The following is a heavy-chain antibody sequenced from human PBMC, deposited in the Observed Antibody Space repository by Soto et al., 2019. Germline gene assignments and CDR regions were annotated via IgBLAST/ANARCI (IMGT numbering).Heavy chain of an antibody. CDR2: IYSGGGT. J-gene: IGHJ5*02. V-gene: IGHV3-53*01. Sequence: GGSLRLSCTASGFTFNTHWMHWVRQAPGKGLEWVSVIYSGGGTYSADSVKGRFTISRDNSKNTLYLQMNSLRAEDTAVYYCARDPWTSGSWGQGTLVTVSS. CDR1: GFTFNTHW. CDR3: ARDPWTSGS. D-gene: IGHD3-9*01.